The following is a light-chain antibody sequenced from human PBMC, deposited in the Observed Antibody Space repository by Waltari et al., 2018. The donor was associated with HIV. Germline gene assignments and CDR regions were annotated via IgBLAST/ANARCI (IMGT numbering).Light chain of an antibody. Sequence: DIQMTQSPSSLSASVGDRVTITCRASQSISSYLNWYQQKPGKAPKLLIYAASSLQSGVPSRFRGSGSGTEFTLTISSLQPEDFATYYCQQSYSTPRGLTFGGGTKVEIK. V-gene: IGKV1-39*01. CDR2: AAS. J-gene: IGKJ4*01. CDR3: QQSYSTPRGLT. CDR1: QSISSY.